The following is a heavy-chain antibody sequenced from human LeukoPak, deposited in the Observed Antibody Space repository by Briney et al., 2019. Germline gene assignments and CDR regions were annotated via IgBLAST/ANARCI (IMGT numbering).Heavy chain of an antibody. CDR2: ISAYNGNT. CDR1: GYTFTSYG. Sequence: ASVKVSCKASGYTFTSYGISWVRQAPGQGLEWMGWISAYNGNTNYAQKLQGRVTMTTDTSTSTAYMELRSLRSDDTAVYYCAREPMTTVTTDGGYFDYWGQGTLVTVSS. CDR3: AREPMTTVTTDGGYFDY. D-gene: IGHD4-17*01. V-gene: IGHV1-18*04. J-gene: IGHJ4*02.